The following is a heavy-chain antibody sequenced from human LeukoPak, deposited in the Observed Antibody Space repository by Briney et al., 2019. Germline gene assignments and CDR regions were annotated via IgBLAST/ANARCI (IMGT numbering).Heavy chain of an antibody. Sequence: EASVKVSCKASGYTFTSYGISWVRQAPGQGLEWMGWISAYNGNTNYAQKLQGRVTMTTDTSTSTAYMELRSLRSDDTAVYYCARVLSVVVVPAAMKVWWFDPWGQGTLVTVSS. V-gene: IGHV1-18*01. J-gene: IGHJ5*02. CDR3: ARVLSVVVVPAAMKVWWFDP. D-gene: IGHD2-2*01. CDR2: ISAYNGNT. CDR1: GYTFTSYG.